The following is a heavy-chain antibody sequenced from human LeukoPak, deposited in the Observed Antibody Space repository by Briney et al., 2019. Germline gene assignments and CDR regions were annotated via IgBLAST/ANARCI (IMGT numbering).Heavy chain of an antibody. J-gene: IGHJ5*02. CDR1: GYTFTSYG. Sequence: ASVKVSCKASGYTFTSYGISWVRQAPGQGLEWMGWISAYYGNTNYAQKLQGRVTMTTDTSTSTAYMELRSLRSDDTAVYYCAREKPITMVRGVTPRNWFDPWGQGTLLAFCS. D-gene: IGHD3-10*01. CDR3: AREKPITMVRGVTPRNWFDP. CDR2: ISAYYGNT. V-gene: IGHV1-18*01.